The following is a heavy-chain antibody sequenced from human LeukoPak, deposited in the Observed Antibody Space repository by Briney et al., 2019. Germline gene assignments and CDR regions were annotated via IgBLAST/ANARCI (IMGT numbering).Heavy chain of an antibody. V-gene: IGHV4-39*07. CDR2: IYYSGST. Sequence: GSLRLSCAASGFTVSSNYMSWIRQPPGKGLEWIGSIYYSGSTYYNPSLKSRVTISVDTSKNQFSLKLSSVTAADTAVYYCARDQESIAARWSGNWFDPWGQGTLVTVSS. CDR3: ARDQESIAARWSGNWFDP. D-gene: IGHD6-6*01. J-gene: IGHJ5*02. CDR1: GFTVSSNY.